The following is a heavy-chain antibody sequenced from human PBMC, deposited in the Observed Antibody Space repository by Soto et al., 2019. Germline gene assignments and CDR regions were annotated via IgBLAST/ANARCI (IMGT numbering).Heavy chain of an antibody. Sequence: GSLRLSCAASGFTFSSYWMSWVRQAPGKGLEWVANIKQDGSEKYYVDSVKGRFTISRDNAKNSLYLQMNSLRAEDTAVYYCASECVFYGAQWVYYYYYMDVWGKGTTVTVSS. CDR1: GFTFSSYW. CDR3: ASECVFYGAQWVYYYYYMDV. D-gene: IGHD4-17*01. V-gene: IGHV3-7*01. J-gene: IGHJ6*03. CDR2: IKQDGSEK.